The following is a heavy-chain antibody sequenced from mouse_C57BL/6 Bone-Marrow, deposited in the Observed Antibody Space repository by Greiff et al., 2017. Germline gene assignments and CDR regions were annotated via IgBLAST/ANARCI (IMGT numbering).Heavy chain of an antibody. J-gene: IGHJ2*01. Sequence: EVQVVESGGGLVKPGGSLTLSCAASGFTFSDYGMHWVRQAPEKGLEWVAYISSGSSTIYYADTVKGRFTITRDNAKNTLFLQMTSLRSEDTAMYYCARQDYGSSYYFDYWGQGTTLTVSS. CDR1: GFTFSDYG. CDR3: ARQDYGSSYYFDY. CDR2: ISSGSSTI. D-gene: IGHD1-1*01. V-gene: IGHV5-17*01.